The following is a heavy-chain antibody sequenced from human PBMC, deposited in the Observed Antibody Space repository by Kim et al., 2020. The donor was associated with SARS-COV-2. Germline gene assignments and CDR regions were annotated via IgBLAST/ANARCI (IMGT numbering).Heavy chain of an antibody. CDR2: ICSGGST. V-gene: IGHV3-66*01. CDR3: ARGCGYDIWSGYSVYYMGV. Sequence: GGSLRLSCAASGFTFSSYYMSWVRQAPGKGLEWVSVICSGGSTYYSDALEDRFTISRDNSKNTTYLQMNSLRAEDTAVYYCARGCGYDIWSGYSVYYMGVWGKGTPGTVS. J-gene: IGHJ6*03. CDR1: GFTFSSYY. D-gene: IGHD3-3*01.